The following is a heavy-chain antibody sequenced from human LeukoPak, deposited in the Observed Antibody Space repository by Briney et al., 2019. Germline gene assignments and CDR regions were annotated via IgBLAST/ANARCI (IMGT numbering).Heavy chain of an antibody. CDR2: IYYSGST. V-gene: IGHV4-59*12. CDR1: GGSISSYY. CDR3: ARDLESGSYEHYFDY. Sequence: PSETLSLTCTISGGSISSYYWSWIRQPPGKGLEWIGYIYYSGSTNYDPSLKSRVTISVDTSRNQFSLKLSSVTPEDTAVYYCARDLESGSYEHYFDYWGQGTLVTVSS. J-gene: IGHJ4*02. D-gene: IGHD1-26*01.